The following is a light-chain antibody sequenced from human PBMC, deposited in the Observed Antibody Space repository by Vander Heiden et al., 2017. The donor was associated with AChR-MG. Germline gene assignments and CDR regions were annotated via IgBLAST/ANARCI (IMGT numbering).Light chain of an antibody. V-gene: IGKV3-11*01. Sequence: EIVLTQSPATLPLSPGERATLSCRASQSVSSYLAWYQQKPGQAPRLLIYDASNSATGIPARFSGSGSGTDFTLTISSLEPEDFAVYYCQQRSNWPPSLTFGGGTKVEIK. CDR1: QSVSSY. J-gene: IGKJ4*01. CDR3: QQRSNWPPSLT. CDR2: DAS.